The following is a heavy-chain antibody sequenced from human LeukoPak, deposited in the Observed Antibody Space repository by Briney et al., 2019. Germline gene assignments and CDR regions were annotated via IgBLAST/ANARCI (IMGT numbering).Heavy chain of an antibody. CDR3: ARGSSGTEDY. V-gene: IGHV1-69*02. Sequence: VASVKVSCKASGGTFSSYTISWVRQAPGQGLEWMGRIIPVIGITNYAQKFQGRVTITADKSTSTAYMELSSLRSEDTAVYYCARGSSGTEDYWGQGTLVTVSS. CDR2: IIPVIGIT. J-gene: IGHJ4*02. D-gene: IGHD6-19*01. CDR1: GGTFSSYT.